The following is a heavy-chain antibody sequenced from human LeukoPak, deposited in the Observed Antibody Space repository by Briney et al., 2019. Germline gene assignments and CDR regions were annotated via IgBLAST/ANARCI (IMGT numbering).Heavy chain of an antibody. V-gene: IGHV1-69*13. D-gene: IGHD5-12*01. CDR1: GGTFSSYA. Sequence: SVKVSCEASGGTFSSYAISWVRQAPGQGLEWMGGIIPIFGTANYAQKFQGRVTITADESTSTAYMELSSLRSEDTAVYYCARGSGYEPGLDWFDPWGQGTLVTVSS. J-gene: IGHJ5*02. CDR3: ARGSGYEPGLDWFDP. CDR2: IIPIFGTA.